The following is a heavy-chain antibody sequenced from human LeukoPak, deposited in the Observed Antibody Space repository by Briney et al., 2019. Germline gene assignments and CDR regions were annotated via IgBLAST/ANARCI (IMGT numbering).Heavy chain of an antibody. V-gene: IGHV3-48*03. J-gene: IGHJ3*02. D-gene: IGHD6-19*01. CDR1: GFTLSSNE. Sequence: GGSLRLSCAASGFTLSSNEMNWVRQAPGKGLEWLSYISSSGGTIHYVDSVKGRFTISRDNAKNSLFLQINSLRAEDTAVYYCASGVHYSSGWIDIWGQGTMVTVSS. CDR3: ASGVHYSSGWIDI. CDR2: ISSSGGTI.